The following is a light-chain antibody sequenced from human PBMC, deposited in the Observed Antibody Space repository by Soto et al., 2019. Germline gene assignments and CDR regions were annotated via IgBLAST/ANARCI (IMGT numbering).Light chain of an antibody. CDR1: SSDVGIYKY. V-gene: IGLV2-8*01. CDR3: SSYAGSDNLI. CDR2: EGT. Sequence: QSALTQPPSASGSPGESVTISCTGTSSDVGIYKYVSWYQHHPGKAPKLIIYEGTARPSGVPDRFSGSKSGNTASLTVSGLQADDEADYYCSSYAGSDNLIFGGGTKLTVL. J-gene: IGLJ2*01.